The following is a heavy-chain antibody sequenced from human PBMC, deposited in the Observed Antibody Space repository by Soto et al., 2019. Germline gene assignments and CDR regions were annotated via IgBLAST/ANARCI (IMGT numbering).Heavy chain of an antibody. D-gene: IGHD2-2*01. CDR3: APGCSDCSSTGCLCWYLDL. Sequence: QVQLQESGPGLVKPSGTLSLTCAVSSGSISTNNWWSWVRQPPGKGLEWIGEIHHSGTTNYNPSLKRRVTMSVDKSKNQFSLKLNPVTDADTAVYYRAPGCSDCSSTGCLCWYLDLWGRGTLVSVSS. CDR1: SGSISTNNW. CDR2: IHHSGTT. V-gene: IGHV4-4*02. J-gene: IGHJ2*01.